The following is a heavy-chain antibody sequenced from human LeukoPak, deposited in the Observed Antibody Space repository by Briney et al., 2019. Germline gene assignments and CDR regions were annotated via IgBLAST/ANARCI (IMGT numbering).Heavy chain of an antibody. V-gene: IGHV3-23*01. J-gene: IGHJ4*02. CDR3: AKITVIRGSFDY. CDR2: ISGSGGST. CDR1: GFTFSSYA. Sequence: GGSLRLSCAAPGFTFSSYAMSWVRQAPGKGLEWVSAISGSGGSTYYADSVKGRFTISRDNSKNTLYLQMNSLRAEDTAVYYCAKITVIRGSFDYWGQGTLVTVSS. D-gene: IGHD4-17*01.